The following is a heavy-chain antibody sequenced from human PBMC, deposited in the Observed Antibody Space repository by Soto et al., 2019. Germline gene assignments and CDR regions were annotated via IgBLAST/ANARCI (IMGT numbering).Heavy chain of an antibody. J-gene: IGHJ6*02. CDR2: IIPIFGTA. D-gene: IGHD3-3*01. Sequence: QVQLVQSGAEVKKPGSSVKVSCKASGGTFSSYAISWVRQAPGQGLEWMGGIIPIFGTANYAQKFQGRVKITADESTSTAYMELSSLRSEDTAVYYCARGGPPITIFGVVILPGMDVWGQGTTVTVSS. CDR1: GGTFSSYA. V-gene: IGHV1-69*01. CDR3: ARGGPPITIFGVVILPGMDV.